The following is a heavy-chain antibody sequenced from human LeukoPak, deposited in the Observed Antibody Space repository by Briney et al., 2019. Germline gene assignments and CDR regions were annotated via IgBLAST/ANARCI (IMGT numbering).Heavy chain of an antibody. CDR2: IIPIFGTA. J-gene: IGHJ6*04. D-gene: IGHD5-18*01. CDR3: ATNRYSYYYYGMDV. Sequence: SVKVSCKASGGTFNIYAISWVRQAPGQGVEWMGGIIPIFGTANYAQKFQGRVTITADESTSTAYMELSSLRSEDTAVYYCATNRYSYYYYGMDVWGKGTTVTVSS. CDR1: GGTFNIYA. V-gene: IGHV1-69*13.